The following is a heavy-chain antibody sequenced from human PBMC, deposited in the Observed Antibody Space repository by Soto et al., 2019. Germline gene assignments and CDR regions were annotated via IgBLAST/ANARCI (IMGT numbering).Heavy chain of an antibody. J-gene: IGHJ6*03. V-gene: IGHV4-59*01. Sequence: SETLSLTCTVSGGSISSYYWSWIRQPPGKGLEWIGYIYYSGSTNYNPSLKSRVTISVDTSKNQFSLKLSSVTAADTAVYYCAGKSLYFDWLLSGNYYYYYMDVWGKGTTVTVSS. CDR1: GGSISSYY. D-gene: IGHD3-9*01. CDR3: AGKSLYFDWLLSGNYYYYYMDV. CDR2: IYYSGST.